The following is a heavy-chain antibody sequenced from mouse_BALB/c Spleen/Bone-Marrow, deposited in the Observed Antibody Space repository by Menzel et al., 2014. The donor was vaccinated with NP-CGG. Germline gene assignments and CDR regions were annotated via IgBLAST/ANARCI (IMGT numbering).Heavy chain of an antibody. CDR2: ISNGGGST. CDR3: ARHGYYGSRAMDY. Sequence: EVMLVESGGGLVQPGGSLKLSCAASGFTFSSYTMSWVRQTPEKRLEWVAYISNGGGSTYYPDTVKGRFTISRDNAKNTLYLQMCSLKSEDTAMYYCARHGYYGSRAMDYWGQGTSVTVSS. V-gene: IGHV5-12-2*01. J-gene: IGHJ4*01. D-gene: IGHD1-1*01. CDR1: GFTFSSYT.